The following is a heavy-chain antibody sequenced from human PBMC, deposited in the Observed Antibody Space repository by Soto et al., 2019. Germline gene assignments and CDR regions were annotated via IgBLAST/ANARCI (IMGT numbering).Heavy chain of an antibody. D-gene: IGHD3-3*01. V-gene: IGHV3-30-3*01. CDR2: ISYDGSNT. CDR3: ARDRFRDGFMDH. Sequence: GGSLRLSCSGSGFTFNTFAMHWVRQAPGKGLEWMAVISYDGSNTHYGGSVKGRFSISRDNSKNTVYLQVNSLRDEDTAVYYCARDRFRDGFMDHCGQGTLVTVSS. J-gene: IGHJ4*02. CDR1: GFTFNTFA.